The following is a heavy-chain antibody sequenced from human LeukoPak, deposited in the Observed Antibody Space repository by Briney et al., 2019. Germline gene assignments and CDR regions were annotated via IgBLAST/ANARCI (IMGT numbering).Heavy chain of an antibody. CDR3: ARAPSEIGGYYPEYFRH. D-gene: IGHD3-22*01. CDR1: GFTFSSYW. J-gene: IGHJ1*01. CDR2: IKSDGST. Sequence: PGGSLRLSCAASGFTFSSYWMHWVRQAPGKGLVWVSRIKSDGSTNYAASVKGRFTISRDSAKNTVSLQMNSLRAEDTGVYYCARAPSEIGGYYPEYFRHWGQGTLVTVSS. V-gene: IGHV3-74*01.